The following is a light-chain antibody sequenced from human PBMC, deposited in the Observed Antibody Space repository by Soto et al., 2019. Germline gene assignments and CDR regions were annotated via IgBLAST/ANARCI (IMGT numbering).Light chain of an antibody. V-gene: IGKV3-20*01. J-gene: IGKJ1*01. CDR1: QSVSSSF. CDR2: DAS. Sequence: EIVLTQSPGTLSLSPWERATLSCRASQSVSSSFLAWYQHKPGQAPRLLIYDASSRATGIPDRFSGSGSGTDFTLTISRLEPEDFAVYYCQQYGSSGTFGQGTKVDIK. CDR3: QQYGSSGT.